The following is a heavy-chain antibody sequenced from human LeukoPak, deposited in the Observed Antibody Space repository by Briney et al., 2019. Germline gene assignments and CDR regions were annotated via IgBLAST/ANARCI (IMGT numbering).Heavy chain of an antibody. CDR3: AREYYDILTGYYNPIDY. D-gene: IGHD3-9*01. Sequence: GGSLRLSCTASGFTFSSYAMHWVRQAPGKGLEWVAVISYSGTNKYYADSVKGRFTISRDDSKSTLYLQMNSLRAEDTAMYYCAREYYDILTGYYNPIDYGGQGTLVTVSS. J-gene: IGHJ4*02. CDR1: GFTFSSYA. V-gene: IGHV3-30-3*01. CDR2: ISYSGTNK.